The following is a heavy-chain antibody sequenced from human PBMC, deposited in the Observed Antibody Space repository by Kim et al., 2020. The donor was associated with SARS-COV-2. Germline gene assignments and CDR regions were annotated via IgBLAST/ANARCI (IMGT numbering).Heavy chain of an antibody. CDR3: ARTGWLPYYYYGMDV. CDR1: GFTFSSYG. V-gene: IGHV3-33*01. CDR2: IWYDGSNK. J-gene: IGHJ6*02. D-gene: IGHD5-12*01. Sequence: GGSLRLSCAASGFTFSSYGMHWVRQAPGKGLEWVAVIWYDGSNKYYADSVKGRFTISRDNSKNTLYLQMNSLRAEDTAVYYCARTGWLPYYYYGMDVWGQGTTVTVSS.